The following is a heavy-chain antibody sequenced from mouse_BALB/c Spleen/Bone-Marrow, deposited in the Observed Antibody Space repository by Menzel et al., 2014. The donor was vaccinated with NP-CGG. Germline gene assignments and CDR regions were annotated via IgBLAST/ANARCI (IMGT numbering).Heavy chain of an antibody. CDR3: ARSYGSSPFDY. J-gene: IGHJ2*01. V-gene: IGHV14-3*02. D-gene: IGHD1-1*01. CDR1: GFNIKDTY. CDR2: IDPANGNT. Sequence: EVQLQQSGAELVEPGASVKLSCTASGFNIKDTYMHWVKQRPEQGLEWIGRIDPANGNTKYDPKFQGKATTTADTSSNTAYLQLSSLTSEDTAVYYCARSYGSSPFDYWGQGTTLTVSS.